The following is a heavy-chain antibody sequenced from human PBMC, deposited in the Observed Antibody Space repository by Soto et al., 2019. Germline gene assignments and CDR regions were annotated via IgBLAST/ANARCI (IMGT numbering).Heavy chain of an antibody. CDR3: AAGGRHDSSGYYLDYYYGMDV. V-gene: IGHV1-58*01. Sequence: SVKVSCKASGFTFTSSAVQWVRQARGQRLEWIGWIVVGSGNTNYAQKFQERVTITRDMSTSTAYMELSSLRSEDTAVYYCAAGGRHDSSGYYLDYYYGMDVWGQGTTVTV. J-gene: IGHJ6*02. D-gene: IGHD3-22*01. CDR2: IVVGSGNT. CDR1: GFTFTSSA.